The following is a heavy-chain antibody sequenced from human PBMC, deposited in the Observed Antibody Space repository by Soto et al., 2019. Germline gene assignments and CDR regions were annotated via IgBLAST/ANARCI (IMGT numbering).Heavy chain of an antibody. Sequence: QVQLVESGGGVVQPGRSLRLSCAASGFTFSDYNMYWVRQAPGKGLEWVAIISNDGKNEYYADSVKGRWNISRDNSKNPVFLQMDRLRVEDPAVFYCGSQVGVDSWGQGTLVTVSS. D-gene: IGHD3-16*01. V-gene: IGHV3-30*04. J-gene: IGHJ4*02. CDR3: GSQVGVDS. CDR2: ISNDGKNE. CDR1: GFTFSDYN.